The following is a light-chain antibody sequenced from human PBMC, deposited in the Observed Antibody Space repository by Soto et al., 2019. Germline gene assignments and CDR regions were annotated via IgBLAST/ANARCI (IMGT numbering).Light chain of an antibody. Sequence: QSALTQPRSVSGSPGQSVTVSCTGTSSDVGGTNYVSWYQQHPGKAPTLLIFDVTKRPSGVPDRFSGSKSGNTASLTISGLQSEDDADYYCCSYAGSYTYVFGTGTKVTVL. CDR1: SSDVGGTNY. CDR2: DVT. CDR3: CSYAGSYTYV. J-gene: IGLJ1*01. V-gene: IGLV2-11*01.